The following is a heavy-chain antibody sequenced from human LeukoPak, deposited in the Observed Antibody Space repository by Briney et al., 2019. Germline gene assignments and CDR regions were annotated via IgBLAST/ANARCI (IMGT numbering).Heavy chain of an antibody. V-gene: IGHV4-30-4*08. CDR1: GGSISSGDYY. CDR3: ARGRIAAARYYFDY. D-gene: IGHD6-13*01. CDR2: IYYSGST. J-gene: IGHJ4*02. Sequence: SQTLSLTCTVSGGSISSGDYYWRWIRQPPGKGLEWIRYIYYSGSTYYNPSLKSRVTISVDTSKNQFSLKLSSVTAADTAVYYCARGRIAAARYYFDYWGQGTLVTVSS.